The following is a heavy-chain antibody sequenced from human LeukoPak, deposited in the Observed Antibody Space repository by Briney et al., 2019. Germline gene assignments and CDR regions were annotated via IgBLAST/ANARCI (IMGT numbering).Heavy chain of an antibody. D-gene: IGHD6-13*01. CDR3: ARDTPSPVIGAAALAY. CDR1: GGTFSSYA. CDR2: IIPILGIA. V-gene: IGHV1-69*04. Sequence: GASVKVSCKASGGTFSSYAISWVRQAPGQGLEWMGRIIPILGIANYAQKFQGRVTITADKSTSTAYMELSSLRSEDTAVYYCARDTPSPVIGAAALAYWGQGTLVTVSS. J-gene: IGHJ4*02.